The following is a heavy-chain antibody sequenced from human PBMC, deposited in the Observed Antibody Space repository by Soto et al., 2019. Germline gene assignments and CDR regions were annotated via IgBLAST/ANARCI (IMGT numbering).Heavy chain of an antibody. CDR3: ARDLRSIQLWNYGMDV. Sequence: GGSLRLSCAASGFTFSSYGMHWVRQAPGKGLEWVAVIWYDGSNKYYADSVKGRFTISRDNSKNTLYLQMNSLRAEDTAVYYCARDLRSIQLWNYGMDVWGQGTTVTVSS. D-gene: IGHD5-18*01. CDR1: GFTFSSYG. CDR2: IWYDGSNK. J-gene: IGHJ6*02. V-gene: IGHV3-33*01.